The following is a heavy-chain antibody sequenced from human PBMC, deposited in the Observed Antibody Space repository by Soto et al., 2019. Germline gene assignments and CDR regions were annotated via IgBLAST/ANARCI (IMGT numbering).Heavy chain of an antibody. CDR3: ASRDGYNLRVFDP. D-gene: IGHD5-12*01. CDR1: GGTFSSYA. CDR2: IIPIFGTA. J-gene: IGHJ5*02. V-gene: IGHV1-69*13. Sequence: GASVKVSCKASGGTFSSYAISWVRQAPGQGLEWMGGIIPIFGTANYAQKFQGRVTITADESTSTAYMELSSLRSEDTAVYYCASRDGYNLRVFDPWGQGALVTVSS.